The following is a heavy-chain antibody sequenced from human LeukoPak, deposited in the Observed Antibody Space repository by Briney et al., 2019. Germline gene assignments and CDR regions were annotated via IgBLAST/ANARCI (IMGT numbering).Heavy chain of an antibody. D-gene: IGHD3-22*01. CDR3: ARGSYYDSSGYSGVRLFDY. J-gene: IGHJ4*02. Sequence: ASVKVSCKTSGYTFTGYYMHWVRQAPGQGPEWMGWINPNSGGTSYALKFQGRVTMTSDTSISTAYMDLSRLTSDDMAVYYCARGSYYDSSGYSGVRLFDYWGQGTLVTVSS. CDR1: GYTFTGYY. CDR2: INPNSGGT. V-gene: IGHV1-2*02.